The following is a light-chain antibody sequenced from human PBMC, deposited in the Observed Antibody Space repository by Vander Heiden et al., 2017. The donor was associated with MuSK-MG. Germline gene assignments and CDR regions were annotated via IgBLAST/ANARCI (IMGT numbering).Light chain of an antibody. V-gene: IGKV1-39*01. CDR2: TAS. Sequence: DIQMTHSPSSLSASVGDRVTITCRAGQSISNYLNWYQQKPGKAPKLLIYTASSLQSGVPSRFSGSGSGTDFTLTISSLQPEDFATYYCQQIYSTPLFIFGHGTKVDI. CDR3: QQIYSTPLFI. CDR1: QSISNY. J-gene: IGKJ3*01.